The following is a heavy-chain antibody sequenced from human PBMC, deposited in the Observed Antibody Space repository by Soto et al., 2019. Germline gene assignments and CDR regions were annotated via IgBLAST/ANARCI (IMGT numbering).Heavy chain of an antibody. D-gene: IGHD2-2*01. J-gene: IGHJ5*02. CDR3: ARAVVNCIRPNCYRIQPDWFDP. Sequence: PSETLSLTCTVSGGSISSSSYYWGWIRQPPGKGLEWIGSIYYSGSTYYNPSLKSRVTISVDTSKNQFSLKLSSVTAADTAVYYCARAVVNCIRPNCYRIQPDWFDPWG. CDR1: GGSISSSSYY. V-gene: IGHV4-39*01. CDR2: IYYSGST.